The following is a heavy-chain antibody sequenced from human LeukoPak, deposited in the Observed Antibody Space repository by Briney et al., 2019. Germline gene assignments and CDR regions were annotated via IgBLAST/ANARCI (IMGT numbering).Heavy chain of an antibody. J-gene: IGHJ4*02. CDR1: GYTFTSYA. V-gene: IGHV1-3*04. D-gene: IGHD2-21*01. CDR2: INIGNGNT. Sequence: VASVKVSCKASGYTFTSYAMHWVRQAPGQRLEWMGWINIGNGNTKYSQNFQGRITITRDTSATTAYMDLCSLRSEDTAMYYCARRLGRSFDYWGQGILVTVSS. CDR3: ARRLGRSFDY.